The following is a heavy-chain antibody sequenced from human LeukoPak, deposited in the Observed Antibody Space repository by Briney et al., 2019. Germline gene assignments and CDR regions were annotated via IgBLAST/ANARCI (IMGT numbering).Heavy chain of an antibody. J-gene: IGHJ4*02. D-gene: IGHD6-6*01. CDR2: IIPIFGTA. Sequence: ASVKVSCKASGGTFSSYAISWVRQAPGQGLEWMGGIIPIFGTANYAQKFQGRVTITADESTSTAYMELSSLRSEDTAVYYCARDGIAARPNVYYFDYWGQGTLVTVSS. V-gene: IGHV1-69*13. CDR3: ARDGIAARPNVYYFDY. CDR1: GGTFSSYA.